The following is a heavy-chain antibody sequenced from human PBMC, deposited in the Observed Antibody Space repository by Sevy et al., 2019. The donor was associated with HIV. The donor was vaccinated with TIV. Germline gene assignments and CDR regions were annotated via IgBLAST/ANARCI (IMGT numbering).Heavy chain of an antibody. CDR2: ISSSSSTI. D-gene: IGHD5-18*01. V-gene: IGHV3-48*02. Sequence: GVSLRLSCAASGFTFSSYSMNWVRQAPGKGLEWVSYISSSSSTIYYADSVKGRFTISRDNAKNSLYLQMNSLRDEDTAVYYCARDIEESGIQLWMYYFDYWGQGTLVTVSS. J-gene: IGHJ4*02. CDR3: ARDIEESGIQLWMYYFDY. CDR1: GFTFSSYS.